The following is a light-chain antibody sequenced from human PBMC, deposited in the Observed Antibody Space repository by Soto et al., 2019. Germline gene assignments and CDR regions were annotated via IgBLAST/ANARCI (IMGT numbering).Light chain of an antibody. J-gene: IGKJ1*01. V-gene: IGKV3-20*01. CDR1: QSLSGSY. CDR2: GVS. CDR3: HQYGSSPRT. Sequence: EIVLTQSPGTLSLSPGERATLSCRASQSLSGSYLAWYQQKPGQAPRLLIYGVSNRATGILDRFSGSGSGTDFTLTISRLEPEDFAVYYCHQYGSSPRTFGQGTKVEIK.